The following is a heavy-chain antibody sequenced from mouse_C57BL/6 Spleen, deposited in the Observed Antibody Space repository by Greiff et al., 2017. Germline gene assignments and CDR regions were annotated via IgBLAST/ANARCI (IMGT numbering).Heavy chain of an antibody. CDR1: GFNIKDYY. Sequence: VQLKESGAELVRPGASVKLSCTASGFNIKDYYMHWVKQRPEQGLEWIGRIDPEDGDTEYAPKFQGKDTMTADTSSNTAYLQLSSLTSEDTAVYYCTTYYGRMDYWGQGTTLTVSS. CDR3: TTYYGRMDY. V-gene: IGHV14-1*01. D-gene: IGHD1-1*01. J-gene: IGHJ2*01. CDR2: IDPEDGDT.